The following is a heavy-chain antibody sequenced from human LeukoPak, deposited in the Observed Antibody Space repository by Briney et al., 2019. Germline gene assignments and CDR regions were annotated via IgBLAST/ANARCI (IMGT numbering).Heavy chain of an antibody. CDR3: ARSPYYYDSSGSFDY. V-gene: IGHV4-59*01. J-gene: IGHJ4*02. D-gene: IGHD3-22*01. Sequence: SETLSLTCTVSGGSISSYYWSWIRQPPGKGLEWIGYIYYGGSTNYNPSLKSRVTISVDTSKNQFSLKLSSVTAADTAVYYCARSPYYYDSSGSFDYWGQGTLVTVSS. CDR1: GGSISSYY. CDR2: IYYGGST.